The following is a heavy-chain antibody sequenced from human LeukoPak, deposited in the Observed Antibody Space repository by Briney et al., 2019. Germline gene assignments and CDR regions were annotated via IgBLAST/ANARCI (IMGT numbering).Heavy chain of an antibody. V-gene: IGHV1-18*01. CDR1: GYTFTSYG. CDR2: ISAYNGNT. D-gene: IGHD3-16*02. J-gene: IGHJ4*02. Sequence: ASVKVSCKASGYTFTSYGISWVRQAPGQGLEWMGWISAYNGNTNHAQKLQGRVTMTADTSTSTAYMELRSLSSDDTAVYYCARDLYDYVWGSYRYNPHPFDYWGQGTLVTVSS. CDR3: ARDLYDYVWGSYRYNPHPFDY.